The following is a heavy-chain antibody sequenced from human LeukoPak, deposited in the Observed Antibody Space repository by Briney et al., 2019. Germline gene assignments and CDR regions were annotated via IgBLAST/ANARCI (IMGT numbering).Heavy chain of an antibody. CDR1: GYTFTGYY. D-gene: IGHD6-13*01. V-gene: IGHV1-2*02. Sequence: ASVKVSCKASGYTFTGYYMHWVRQAPGQGLEWMGWINPNSGGTNYAQKFQGRVTMTRDTSISTAYMELSRLRSDDTAVYYCARDRGSSSWSKAFDIWGQGTMVTVSS. J-gene: IGHJ3*02. CDR2: INPNSGGT. CDR3: ARDRGSSSWSKAFDI.